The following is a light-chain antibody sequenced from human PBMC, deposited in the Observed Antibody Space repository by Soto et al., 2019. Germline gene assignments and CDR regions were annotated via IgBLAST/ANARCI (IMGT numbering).Light chain of an antibody. CDR1: QSLLHSNGYNY. V-gene: IGKV2-28*01. J-gene: IGKJ4*01. CDR3: MQALQTPLT. CDR2: LGS. Sequence: DIVMTQSPLSLPVTPGEPASISCRSSQSLLHSNGYNYLDWYLQKPGQSPQLLIYLGSNRASGVPDRFSGSGSGTDFTLKISRVEAEDVRVYYCMQALQTPLTFGGGTKGISN.